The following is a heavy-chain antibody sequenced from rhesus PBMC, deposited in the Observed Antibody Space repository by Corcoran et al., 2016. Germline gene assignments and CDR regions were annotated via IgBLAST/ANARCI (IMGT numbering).Heavy chain of an antibody. CDR3: ARDGGGYSGYNRFDV. V-gene: IGHV4S9*01. D-gene: IGHD5-30*01. Sequence: QVQLQESGQGLVKPSETLSLTCAVSGGSIRDFYYWNCIRHPPGTGLEWIGNIYGNSASTYYNPSLKSRVTISKDTSKNQFFLKLSSVTAADTAVYYCARDGGGYSGYNRFDVWGPGVLVTVSS. CDR1: GGSIRDFYY. J-gene: IGHJ5-1*01. CDR2: IYGNSAST.